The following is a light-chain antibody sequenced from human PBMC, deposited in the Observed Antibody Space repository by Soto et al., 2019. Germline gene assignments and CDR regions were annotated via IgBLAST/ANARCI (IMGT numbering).Light chain of an antibody. V-gene: IGLV8-61*01. Sequence: QTVVTQEPSFSVSPGRTVTLTCGLSSGSVSTSYYPSWYQQTPGQAPRTLIYSTNTRSSGVTDRFSGSILGNKAALTISGAQADDESDYYCVLYMGSGVWVFGGGTHLTVL. CDR2: STN. CDR1: SGSVSTSYY. J-gene: IGLJ3*02. CDR3: VLYMGSGVWV.